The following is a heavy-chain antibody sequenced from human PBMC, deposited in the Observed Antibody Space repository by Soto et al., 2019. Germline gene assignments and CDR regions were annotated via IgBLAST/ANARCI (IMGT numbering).Heavy chain of an antibody. Sequence: GGSLRLSCAASGFTFSSYAMHWVRQAPGKGLEWVAVISYDGSNKYYADSVKGRFTISRDNSRDTSISTAYMELSRLRSDDTAVYYCARSPQPELACDYWGQGTLVTVSS. V-gene: IGHV3-30-3*01. CDR2: ISYDGSNK. CDR1: GFTFSSYA. CDR3: ARSPQPELACDY. D-gene: IGHD6-13*01. J-gene: IGHJ4*02.